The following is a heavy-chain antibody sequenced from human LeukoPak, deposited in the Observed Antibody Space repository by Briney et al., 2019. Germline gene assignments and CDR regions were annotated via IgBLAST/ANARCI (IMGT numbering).Heavy chain of an antibody. CDR2: IREDGSEK. CDR3: ARAPGPDRYCSSTSCRITGDVDYFDY. V-gene: IGHV3-7*01. D-gene: IGHD2-2*01. J-gene: IGHJ4*02. Sequence: GGSLRLSCAASGFTFSSYWMTWVRQAPGKGLEWVANIREDGSEKSYVDSVKSRFTISRDNAKNSLYLQMNSLRAEDTAVYYCARAPGPDRYCSSTSCRITGDVDYFDYWGQGTLVTVSS. CDR1: GFTFSSYW.